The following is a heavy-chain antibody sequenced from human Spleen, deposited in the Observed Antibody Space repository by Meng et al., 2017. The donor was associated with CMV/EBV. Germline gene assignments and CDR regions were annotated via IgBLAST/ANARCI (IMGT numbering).Heavy chain of an antibody. Sequence: HVQLQSLRAGLLTPWETLSLTCAVYGGSFRGYCWSWIRQPPGKGLEWIGEINQSGSTNYNPSLKSRVTISVDTSKNQFSLKLSSVTAADTAVYYCARGPRTRFGERFDYWGQGTLVTVSS. CDR1: GGSFRGYC. CDR3: ARGPRTRFGERFDY. J-gene: IGHJ4*02. D-gene: IGHD3-10*02. CDR2: INQSGST. V-gene: IGHV4-34*01.